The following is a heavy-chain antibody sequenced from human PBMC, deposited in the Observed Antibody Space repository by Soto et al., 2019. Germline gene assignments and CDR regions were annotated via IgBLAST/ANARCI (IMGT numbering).Heavy chain of an antibody. CDR2: ISYDGSNK. CDR1: GFTFSSYA. J-gene: IGHJ3*02. V-gene: IGHV3-30-3*01. CDR3: ARDGSYDFWSGYSDAFDI. Sequence: QVQLVESGGGVVQPGRSLRLSCAASGFTFSSYAMHWVRQAPGKGLEWGAVISYDGSNKYYADSVKGRFTISRDNSKNTLYLQMNSLRAEDTAVYYCARDGSYDFWSGYSDAFDIWGQGTMVTVSS. D-gene: IGHD3-3*01.